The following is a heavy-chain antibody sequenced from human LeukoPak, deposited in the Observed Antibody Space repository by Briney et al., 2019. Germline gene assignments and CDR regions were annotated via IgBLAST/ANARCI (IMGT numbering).Heavy chain of an antibody. CDR2: MSYDGSNK. J-gene: IGHJ4*02. CDR3: AQSSYDSSGLLDY. CDR1: GFTFSSYA. Sequence: GGSLRLSCAASGFTFSSYAMHWVRQAPGKGLEWVAVMSYDGSNKYYADSVKGRFTISRDNSKNTLYLQMNSLRAEDTAVYYCAQSSYDSSGLLDYWGQGTLVTVSS. V-gene: IGHV3-30-3*01. D-gene: IGHD3-22*01.